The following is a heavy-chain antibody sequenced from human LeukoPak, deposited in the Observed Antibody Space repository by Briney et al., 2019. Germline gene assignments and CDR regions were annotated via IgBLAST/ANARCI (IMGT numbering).Heavy chain of an antibody. CDR2: IYYSGST. CDR1: GGSISSYY. D-gene: IGHD3-10*01. CDR3: ARGRFGESMFDF. Sequence: SETLSLTCTVSGGSISSYYWSWIRQPPGKGLERIGYIYYSGSTNYNPSLKSRVTISVDTSKNQFSLKLSSVTAADTAVYYCARGRFGESMFDFWGQGTLVTVSS. J-gene: IGHJ4*02. V-gene: IGHV4-59*01.